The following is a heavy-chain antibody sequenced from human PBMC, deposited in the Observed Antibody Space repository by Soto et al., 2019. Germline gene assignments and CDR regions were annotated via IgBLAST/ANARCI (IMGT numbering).Heavy chain of an antibody. CDR1: GDSVSSNSAA. D-gene: IGHD3-10*01. V-gene: IGHV6-1*01. J-gene: IGHJ6*02. Sequence: QTLSLTCAISGDSVSSNSAAWNWIRQSPSRGLEWLGRTYYRSKWYNDYAVSVKSRITINPDTSKNQFSLQLNSVTPEDTAVYYCARFIPKGYYGSGSPDYYGMDVWGQGTTVTVSS. CDR3: ARFIPKGYYGSGSPDYYGMDV. CDR2: TYYRSKWYN.